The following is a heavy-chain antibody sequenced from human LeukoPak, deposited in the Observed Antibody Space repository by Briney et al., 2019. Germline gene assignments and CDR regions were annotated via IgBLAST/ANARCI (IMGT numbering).Heavy chain of an antibody. CDR3: ARGEVVVVPAAISPYYYYYGMDV. D-gene: IGHD2-2*02. J-gene: IGHJ6*02. CDR2: IIPIFGTA. Sequence: SVKVSCKASGGTFSSYAISWVRQAPGQGLEWMGGIIPIFGTANYAQKFQGRVTITADESTSIAYMELSSLRSEDTAVYYCARGEVVVVPAAISPYYYYYGMDVWGQGTTVTVSS. CDR1: GGTFSSYA. V-gene: IGHV1-69*13.